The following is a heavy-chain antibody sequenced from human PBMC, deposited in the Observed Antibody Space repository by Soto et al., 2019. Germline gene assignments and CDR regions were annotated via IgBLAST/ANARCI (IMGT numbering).Heavy chain of an antibody. V-gene: IGHV3-23*01. CDR1: GFTFSSYA. J-gene: IGHJ5*02. CDR2: ISGSGGST. Sequence: GGSLRLSCAASGFTFSSYAMSWVRQAPGKGLEWVSAISGSGGSTYYADSVKGRFTISRDNSKNTLYLQMNSLRAEETAVYYCGKWGKVATITEWFDPWGQGTMVTVSA. D-gene: IGHD5-12*01. CDR3: GKWGKVATITEWFDP.